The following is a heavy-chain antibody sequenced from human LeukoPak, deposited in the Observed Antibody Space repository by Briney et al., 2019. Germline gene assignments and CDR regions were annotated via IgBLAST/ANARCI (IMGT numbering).Heavy chain of an antibody. V-gene: IGHV3-23*01. CDR3: AKSSLRLGELSFLIY. D-gene: IGHD3-16*02. J-gene: IGHJ4*02. Sequence: GGSLRLSCAASGFSFSDHAMNWVRQAPGKGLEWVSAISGSGGSTYYADSVKGRFTISRDNSKNTLYLQMNSLRAEDTAVYYCAKSSLRLGELSFLIYWGQGTLVTVSS. CDR1: GFSFSDHA. CDR2: ISGSGGST.